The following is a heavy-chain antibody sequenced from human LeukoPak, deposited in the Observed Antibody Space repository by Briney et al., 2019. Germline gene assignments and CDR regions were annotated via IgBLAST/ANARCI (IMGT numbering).Heavy chain of an antibody. CDR1: GFTFSSYV. CDR3: ANYSGSSRWFDY. V-gene: IGHV3-30-3*01. Sequence: GGSLXLSCAASGFTFSSYVMHWVRQAPGKGLEWVPLISYDGNNKYYADSVKGRFTISRDNSKNTLSLQMNSLRAEDTAVYYCANYSGSSRWFDYWGQGTLVTVSS. D-gene: IGHD6-13*01. CDR2: ISYDGNNK. J-gene: IGHJ4*02.